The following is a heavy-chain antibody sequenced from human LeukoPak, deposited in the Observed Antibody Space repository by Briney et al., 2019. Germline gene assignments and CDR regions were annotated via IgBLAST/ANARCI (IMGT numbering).Heavy chain of an antibody. D-gene: IGHD2-2*01. V-gene: IGHV1-2*02. CDR2: INPNSGGT. CDR3: ARDLSYCSSTSCFYDY. Sequence: ASVKVSCKASGYTFTAYYIHWVRQAPGQGLEWMGWINPNSGGTNYVQKFQGRVTMTRDTSISTAYMELSSLRSEDTAVYYCARDLSYCSSTSCFYDYWGQGTLVTVSS. CDR1: GYTFTAYY. J-gene: IGHJ4*02.